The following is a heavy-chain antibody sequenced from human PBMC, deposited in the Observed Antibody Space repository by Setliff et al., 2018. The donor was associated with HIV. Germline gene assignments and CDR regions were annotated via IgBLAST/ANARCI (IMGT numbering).Heavy chain of an antibody. D-gene: IGHD4-17*01. Sequence: ASVKVSCKASGYTFTGYYMHWVRQAPGQGLEWMGWINPNNGGTKYAQKFQGRVTMTRDTFISTAYMELSRLTSDDTAIYYCTRSTTADWGQGTMVTVSS. CDR2: INPNNGGT. CDR1: GYTFTGYY. CDR3: TRSTTAD. V-gene: IGHV1-2*02. J-gene: IGHJ4*02.